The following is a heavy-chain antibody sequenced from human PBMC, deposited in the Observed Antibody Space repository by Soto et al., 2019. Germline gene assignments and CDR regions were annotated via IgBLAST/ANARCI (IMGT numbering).Heavy chain of an antibody. Sequence: XETLSLTCTVSGGSVSGYYWSWIRQPAGKGLEWIGYIFYRGNTLYNPSLQSRVTISVDTSNNQFSLSLSSVTAADTAVYYCTRHAIIPKLQYGMDVWGQGASVTV. V-gene: IGHV4-59*02. CDR1: GGSVSGYY. D-gene: IGHD1-1*01. CDR3: TRHAIIPKLQYGMDV. CDR2: IFYRGNT. J-gene: IGHJ6*02.